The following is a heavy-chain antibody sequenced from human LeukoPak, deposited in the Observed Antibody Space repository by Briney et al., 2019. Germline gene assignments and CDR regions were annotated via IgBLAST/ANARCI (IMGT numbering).Heavy chain of an antibody. CDR2: ISYDGSNK. D-gene: IGHD2-15*01. CDR3: ARDPRGYCSGGSCYEEDY. V-gene: IGHV3-30*03. J-gene: IGHJ4*02. Sequence: PGGSLRLSCAASGFTFSSYGMHWVRQAPGKGLEWVAVISYDGSNKYYADSVKGRFTISRDNSKNTRYLQMNSLRAEDTAVYYCARDPRGYCSGGSCYEEDYWGQGTLVTVSS. CDR1: GFTFSSYG.